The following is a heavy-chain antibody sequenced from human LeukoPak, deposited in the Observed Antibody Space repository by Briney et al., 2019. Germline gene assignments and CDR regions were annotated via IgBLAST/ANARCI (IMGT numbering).Heavy chain of an antibody. J-gene: IGHJ3*02. D-gene: IGHD2-15*01. CDR2: IRSKAYGGTT. Sequence: GRSLRLSCTASGFTFGDYAMSWVRQALGKGLEWVSFIRSKAYGGTTEYAASVKGRFIISRDDSKSIAYLQMNSLKTEDTAVYYCSRVRYCSGRSCYFGAFDIWGQGTMVTVSS. V-gene: IGHV3-49*04. CDR3: SRVRYCSGRSCYFGAFDI. CDR1: GFTFGDYA.